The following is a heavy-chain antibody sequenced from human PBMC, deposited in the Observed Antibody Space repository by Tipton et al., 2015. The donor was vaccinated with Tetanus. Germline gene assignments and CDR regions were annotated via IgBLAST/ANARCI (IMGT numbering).Heavy chain of an antibody. Sequence: PGLVKPSETLFLSCTVSGGSISSSSYYWGWIRQSPGKGLEWIGSIFYTGSTYYNPSLKSRVTMSVDTSKNQFSLSLRSVTAADTAVFYCAGLYYYDSASYPLYWGQGTLVTVSS. D-gene: IGHD3-10*01. CDR1: GGSISSSSYY. CDR2: IFYTGST. V-gene: IGHV4-39*01. J-gene: IGHJ4*02. CDR3: AGLYYYDSASYPLY.